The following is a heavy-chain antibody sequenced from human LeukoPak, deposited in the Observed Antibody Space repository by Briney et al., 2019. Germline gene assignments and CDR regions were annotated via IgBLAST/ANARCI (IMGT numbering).Heavy chain of an antibody. CDR2: ISAYNGNT. CDR1: GYTFTSYG. J-gene: IGHJ6*02. CDR3: ARVGNSSSWYWAYYYYYGMDV. V-gene: IGHV1-18*01. Sequence: ASVKVSCKASGYTFTSYGFIWVRQAPGQGLEWMGWISAYNGNTNYAQKLQGRVTMTRNTSISTAYMELSSLRSEDTAVYYCARVGNSSSWYWAYYYYYGMDVWGQGTTVTVSS. D-gene: IGHD6-13*01.